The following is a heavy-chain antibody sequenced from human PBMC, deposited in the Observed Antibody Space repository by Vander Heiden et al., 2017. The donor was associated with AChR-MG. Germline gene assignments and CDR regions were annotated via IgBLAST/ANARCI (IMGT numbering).Heavy chain of an antibody. Sequence: QVQLVQSGAEVKKPGSSVKVSCKASGGTFSSYAISWVRQAPGQGLEWMGGIIPIFGTANYAQKFQGRVTITADESTSTAYMELSSLRSEDTAVYYCARTVPQRVDMVSFTNGMDVWGQGTTVTVSS. CDR3: ARTVPQRVDMVSFTNGMDV. D-gene: IGHD5-12*01. CDR2: IIPIFGTA. CDR1: GGTFSSYA. J-gene: IGHJ6*02. V-gene: IGHV1-69*01.